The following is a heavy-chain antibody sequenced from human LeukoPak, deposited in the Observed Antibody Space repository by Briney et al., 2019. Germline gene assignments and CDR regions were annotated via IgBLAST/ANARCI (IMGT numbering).Heavy chain of an antibody. Sequence: ASVKVSCKASGYTFTGYDMHWVRQAPGQGLEWMGWINPNSGGTNYAQKFQGRVTMTRDTSISTAYMELSRLRSDDTAVYYCARDRGVDYCSGGSCSHYYYYMDVWGKGTTVTISS. CDR1: GYTFTGYD. D-gene: IGHD2-15*01. V-gene: IGHV1-2*02. J-gene: IGHJ6*03. CDR2: INPNSGGT. CDR3: ARDRGVDYCSGGSCSHYYYYMDV.